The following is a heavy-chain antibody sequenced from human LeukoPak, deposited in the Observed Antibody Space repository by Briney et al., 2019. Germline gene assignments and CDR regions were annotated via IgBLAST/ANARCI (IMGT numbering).Heavy chain of an antibody. CDR2: ISGSGGST. D-gene: IGHD6-13*01. CDR1: GFTFSSYA. V-gene: IGHV3-23*01. J-gene: IGHJ4*02. Sequence: PGGSLRLSCAASGFTFSSYAMSWVRQAPGKGLEWVSAISGSGGSTYYADSAKGRFTISRDNSKNTLYLQMNSLRAGDTAVYYCAKTFWAGSWYYDYWGQGTLVTVSS. CDR3: AKTFWAGSWYYDY.